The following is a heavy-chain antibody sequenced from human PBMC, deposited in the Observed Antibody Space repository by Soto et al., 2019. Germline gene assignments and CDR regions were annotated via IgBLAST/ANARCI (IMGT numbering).Heavy chain of an antibody. CDR1: GGTFSSYA. J-gene: IGHJ4*02. V-gene: IGHV1-69*13. D-gene: IGHD2-15*01. Sequence: SLKVSCKASGGTFSSYAISWVRQAPGQGLEWMGGIIPIFGTANYAQKFQGRVTITADESTSTAYMELSSLRSEDTAVYYCARGYCSGGSCYSIDYWGQGTLVTVSS. CDR2: IIPIFGTA. CDR3: ARGYCSGGSCYSIDY.